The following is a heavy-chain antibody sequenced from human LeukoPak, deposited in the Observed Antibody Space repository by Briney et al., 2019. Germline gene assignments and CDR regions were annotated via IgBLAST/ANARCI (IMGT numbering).Heavy chain of an antibody. J-gene: IGHJ5*02. Sequence: PSETLSLTCTVSGGSTSNYYWNWIRQPPGKGLEWIGNIYYSGSTNYNPSLKSRVTISVDTSKNQFSLKLTSVTAADTAVYYCARHGVRGAPYNWFDPWGQGTLVTVSS. V-gene: IGHV4-59*08. D-gene: IGHD3-10*01. CDR3: ARHGVRGAPYNWFDP. CDR2: IYYSGST. CDR1: GGSTSNYY.